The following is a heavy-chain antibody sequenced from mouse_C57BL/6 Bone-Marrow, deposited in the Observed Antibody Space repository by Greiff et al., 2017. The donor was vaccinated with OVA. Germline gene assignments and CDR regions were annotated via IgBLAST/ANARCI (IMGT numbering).Heavy chain of an antibody. Sequence: QVQLQQSGPGLVQPSQSLSITCTVSGFSLTSYGVHWVRQPPGKGLEWLGVIWSGGSTDYNAAFISRLSISKDNSKSQVFFKMNSLQADDTAIYYCAIYYYGSPAWFAYWGQGTLVTVSA. V-gene: IGHV2-4*01. CDR2: IWSGGST. D-gene: IGHD1-1*01. J-gene: IGHJ3*01. CDR3: AIYYYGSPAWFAY. CDR1: GFSLTSYG.